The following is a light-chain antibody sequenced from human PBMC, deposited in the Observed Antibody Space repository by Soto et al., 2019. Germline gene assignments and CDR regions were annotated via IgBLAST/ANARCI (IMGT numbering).Light chain of an antibody. CDR3: RQYYNWSLTWT. CDR1: QSIRTN. J-gene: IGKJ3*01. V-gene: IGKV3-15*01. CDR2: GAS. Sequence: EILLTQSPSTLSVSAGGTVTLSCRASQSIRTNVAWYQQIPGQAPRLLVYGASTRATGVPARFSGSGSGSELTLTISSRLSHDYSFYYCRQYYNWSLTWTFGPGTKVDIK.